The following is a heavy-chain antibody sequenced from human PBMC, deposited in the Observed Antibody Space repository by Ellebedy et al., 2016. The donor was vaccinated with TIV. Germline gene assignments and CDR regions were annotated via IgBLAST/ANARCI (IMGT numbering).Heavy chain of an antibody. V-gene: IGHV3-7*01. CDR1: GFSFSDYW. J-gene: IGHJ4*02. CDR3: SSINEGDVDK. Sequence: GESLKISXAASGFSFSDYWMNWVRQAPGKGLEWVANIKQDGIGKYYVDSVRGRFTISRDNARNSLSLQMNSLRAEDTAVYYCSSINEGDVDKWGQGTLVTVSS. D-gene: IGHD2-8*01. CDR2: IKQDGIGK.